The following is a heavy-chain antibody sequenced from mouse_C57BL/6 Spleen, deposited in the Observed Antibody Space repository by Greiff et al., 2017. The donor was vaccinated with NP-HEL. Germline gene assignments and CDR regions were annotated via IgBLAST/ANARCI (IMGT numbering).Heavy chain of an antibody. CDR1: GYTFTSYW. J-gene: IGHJ1*03. CDR3: ARLYYGSSPYWYFDV. V-gene: IGHV1-7*01. CDR2: INPSSGYT. Sequence: QVHVKQSGAELAKPGASVKLSCKASGYTFTSYWMHWVKQRPGQGLEWIGYINPSSGYTKYNQKFKDKATLTADKSSSTAYMQLSSLTYEDSAVYYCARLYYGSSPYWYFDVWGTGTTVTVSS. D-gene: IGHD1-1*01.